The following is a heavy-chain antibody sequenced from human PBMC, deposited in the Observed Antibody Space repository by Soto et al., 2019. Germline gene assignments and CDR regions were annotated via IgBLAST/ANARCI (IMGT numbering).Heavy chain of an antibody. CDR3: ALSGLRSSSSGDFDY. Sequence: GGSLRLSCAASGFTFTNYVMNWVRQAPGKGLEWVSSITGSGGNTYYANSVKGRFTMSRDNSKSTLSLQMNSLRVEDTAVYYCALSGLRSSSSGDFDYWAREPWSPSPQ. D-gene: IGHD6-13*01. V-gene: IGHV3-23*01. CDR1: GFTFTNYV. CDR2: ITGSGGNT. J-gene: IGHJ4*02.